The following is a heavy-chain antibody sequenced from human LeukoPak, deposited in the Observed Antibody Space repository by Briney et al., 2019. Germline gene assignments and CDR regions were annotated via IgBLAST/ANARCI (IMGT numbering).Heavy chain of an antibody. D-gene: IGHD6-19*01. V-gene: IGHV3-30*15. J-gene: IGHJ4*02. CDR1: GFTPRSYA. CDR3: AREQSGDGWSGFDY. Sequence: GGSLRLSCAASGFTPRSYAMHWVRQAPGKGLEWVAVISDDGSRQHYADFLEGRITISRDNSKNTVSLQMSSLRTEDTAEYFCAREQSGDGWSGFDYWGQGTLVTVSS. CDR2: ISDDGSRQ.